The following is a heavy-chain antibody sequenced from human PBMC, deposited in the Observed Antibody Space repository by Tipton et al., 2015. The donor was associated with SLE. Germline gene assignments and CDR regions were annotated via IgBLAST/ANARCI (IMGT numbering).Heavy chain of an antibody. Sequence: TLSLTCTVSGASVRNHYWSWIRQSPGKGLEWIGEVNNSGTSNYNPSLKSRVGISADTSKNKFTLNMTSVTAADTAVYYCARYRTTRGFDYWGQGTLVTVSS. D-gene: IGHD1-1*01. CDR3: ARYRTTRGFDY. CDR1: GASVRNHY. J-gene: IGHJ4*02. V-gene: IGHV4-34*01. CDR2: VNNSGTS.